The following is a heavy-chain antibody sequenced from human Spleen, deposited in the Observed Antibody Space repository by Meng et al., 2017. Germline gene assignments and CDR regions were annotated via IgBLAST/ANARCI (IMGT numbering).Heavy chain of an antibody. Sequence: GESLKISCAASGFTFSNYRINWVRQAPGKGLEWVSSISSTSTYLYYADSVRGRFTISRDNDENSLYLQMNSLRAEDTAVYYCARVGLLLSNAFDMWGQGTMVTVSS. CDR3: ARVGLLLSNAFDM. D-gene: IGHD2-21*02. V-gene: IGHV3-21*01. CDR2: ISSTSTYL. J-gene: IGHJ3*02. CDR1: GFTFSNYR.